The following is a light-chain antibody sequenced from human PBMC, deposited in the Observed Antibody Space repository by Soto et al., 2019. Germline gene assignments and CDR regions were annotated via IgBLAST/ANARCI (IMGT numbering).Light chain of an antibody. Sequence: DAQMTQSPSSLSASVGDSVTITCRASQSIGTYLDWYQHKPGKAPKLLIYAASSLQSGVPSRFGGSGSGTDFTLTISSLQPEDFATYYCQESHSTFGQGTKLEIK. CDR1: QSIGTY. J-gene: IGKJ2*01. V-gene: IGKV1-39*01. CDR3: QESHST. CDR2: AAS.